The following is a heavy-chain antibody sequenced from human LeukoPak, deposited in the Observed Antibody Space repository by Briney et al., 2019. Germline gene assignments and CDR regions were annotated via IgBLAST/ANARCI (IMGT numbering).Heavy chain of an antibody. CDR1: GFDISYNY. CDR3: AKLDIVVVPAAIDDAFDI. CDR2: IRYDGSNK. D-gene: IGHD2-2*01. V-gene: IGHV3-30*02. Sequence: GGSLRLSCVASGFDISYNYVGWVRQAPGKGLEWVAFIRYDGSNKYYADSVKGRFTISRDNSKNTLYLQMNSLRAEDTAVYYCAKLDIVVVPAAIDDAFDIWGQGTMVTVSS. J-gene: IGHJ3*02.